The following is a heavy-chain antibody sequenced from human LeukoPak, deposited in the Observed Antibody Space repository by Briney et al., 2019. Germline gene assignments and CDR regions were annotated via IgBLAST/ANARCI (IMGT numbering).Heavy chain of an antibody. CDR2: IYPSGRT. Sequence: SETLSHTCSVSGGSISSVDYYWSWIRQPPGKGLEWIGYIYPSGRTYYNPSLTSRVTISVDTSENQFSLKLTSVTTADTAVYYCARGIGYCRSANCYGSGDYWGQGTLVTVSS. CDR1: GGSISSVDYY. CDR3: ARGIGYCRSANCYGSGDY. V-gene: IGHV4-30-4*01. J-gene: IGHJ4*02. D-gene: IGHD2-15*01.